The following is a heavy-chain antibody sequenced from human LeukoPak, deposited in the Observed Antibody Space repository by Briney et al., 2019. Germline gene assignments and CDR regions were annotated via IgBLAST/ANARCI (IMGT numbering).Heavy chain of an antibody. V-gene: IGHV3-7*04. D-gene: IGHD2-2*01. CDR2: TKQDGSEK. Sequence: PGGSLRLSCAASGFTFSTYWMSWVRQAPGTGLEWVASTKQDGSEKSYVDSVKGRFTISRDNAKNSLYPQMNSLRAEDTAVYYCARGGYQLLWYWGQGTLVTVSS. CDR1: GFTFSTYW. CDR3: ARGGYQLLWY. J-gene: IGHJ4*02.